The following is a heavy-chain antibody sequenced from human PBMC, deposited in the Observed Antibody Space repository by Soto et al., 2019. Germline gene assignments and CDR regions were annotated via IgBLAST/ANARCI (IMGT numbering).Heavy chain of an antibody. D-gene: IGHD6-19*01. CDR1: GFTFSNYG. J-gene: IGHJ4*02. CDR2: ISYDGSNE. CDR3: AMTYSRGLPPY. V-gene: IGHV3-30*03. Sequence: QVQLVESGGGVVQPGKSLRLSCAASGFTFSNYGMHWVRQAPGKGLEWVAVISYDGSNEYYADSVKGRFTISRDNSKNTLYLQINSLRAEDTGVYYCAMTYSRGLPPYWGQGTLVTVSS.